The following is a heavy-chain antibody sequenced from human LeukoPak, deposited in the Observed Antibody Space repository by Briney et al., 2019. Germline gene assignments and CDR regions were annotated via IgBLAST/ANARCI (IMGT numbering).Heavy chain of an antibody. Sequence: ASVKVSCKASGYTFTSYGISWVRQAPGQGLEWMGWISAYNGNTNYAQKLQGRVTMTTDTSTSTAYMELRSLRSDDTAVYYCARVYVVWFGEPKYYFDYWGQGTLVTVSS. CDR1: GYTFTSYG. V-gene: IGHV1-18*01. CDR3: ARVYVVWFGEPKYYFDY. CDR2: ISAYNGNT. J-gene: IGHJ4*02. D-gene: IGHD3-10*01.